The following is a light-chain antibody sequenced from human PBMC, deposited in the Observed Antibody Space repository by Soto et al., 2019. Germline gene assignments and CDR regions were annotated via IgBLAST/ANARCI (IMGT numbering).Light chain of an antibody. CDR2: NNI. CDR1: SFNIGAGYD. CDR3: QSYDTMLSGPGV. V-gene: IGLV1-40*01. Sequence: QSVLTQPPSVSGAPGQRVTISCTGSSFNIGAGYDVHWYQQLPGTAPKLLIYNNINRPSGVPDRFSGSKSGTSASLAITGLQHEDEADYYCQSYDTMLSGPGVFGGGTKVTVL. J-gene: IGLJ2*01.